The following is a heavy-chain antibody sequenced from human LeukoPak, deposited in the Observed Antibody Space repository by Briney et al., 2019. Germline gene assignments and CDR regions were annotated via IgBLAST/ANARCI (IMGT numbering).Heavy chain of an antibody. J-gene: IGHJ3*02. Sequence: GGSLRLSCAASGFTFSSYSMNWVRQAPGKGLEWVSYISSSSSTIYYADSVKGRFTISRDNAKNSLYLQMNSLRAEDTAVYYCARVSMIVAFDAFDIWGQGTMVTVSS. CDR1: GFTFSSYS. V-gene: IGHV3-48*04. D-gene: IGHD3-22*01. CDR2: ISSSSSTI. CDR3: ARVSMIVAFDAFDI.